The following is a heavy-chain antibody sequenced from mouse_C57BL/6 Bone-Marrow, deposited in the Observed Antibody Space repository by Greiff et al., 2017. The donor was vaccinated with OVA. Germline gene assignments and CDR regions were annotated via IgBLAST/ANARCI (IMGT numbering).Heavy chain of an antibody. Sequence: QVQLQQSGAELVKPGASVKISCKASGYAFSSYWMNWVKQRPGKGLEWIGQIYPGDGDTNYNGKFKGKATLTADKSSSTAYMQLSSLTSEDSAVYFCAREGPYYYGSSYVLDYWGQGTTLTVSS. CDR2: IYPGDGDT. J-gene: IGHJ2*01. CDR3: AREGPYYYGSSYVLDY. CDR1: GYAFSSYW. V-gene: IGHV1-80*01. D-gene: IGHD1-1*01.